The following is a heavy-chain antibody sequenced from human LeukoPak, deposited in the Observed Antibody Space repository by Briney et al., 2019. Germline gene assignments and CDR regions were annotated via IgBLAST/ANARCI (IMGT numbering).Heavy chain of an antibody. D-gene: IGHD2-15*01. Sequence: HAASVKVSCKASGGTFSSYGISWVRQAPGQGLELMGGIIPILGTTNYAQKFQGRVTITADESTSTAYMELSSLRSEDTAIYYCARVNCWQLPCTGYGMDVWGQGTTVTVSS. V-gene: IGHV1-69*13. CDR3: ARVNCWQLPCTGYGMDV. CDR2: IIPILGTT. J-gene: IGHJ6*02. CDR1: GGTFSSYG.